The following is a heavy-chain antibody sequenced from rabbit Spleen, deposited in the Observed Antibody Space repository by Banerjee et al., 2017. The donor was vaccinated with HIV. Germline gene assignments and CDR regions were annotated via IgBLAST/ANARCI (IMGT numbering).Heavy chain of an antibody. J-gene: IGHJ6*01. CDR3: ARETSSSFSSDYIDF. V-gene: IGHV1S45*01. CDR2: VYTGNGKN. Sequence: QEQLVESGGGLVKPGASLTLTCTASGFSFSSGYDVSWVRQAPGKGLEWIGFVYTGNGKNYYACWTNGLFTTTKTSPTTVTLQVTSLTAADTATYFCARETSSSFSSDYIDFWGPGTLVTVS. D-gene: IGHD1-1*01. CDR1: GFSFSSGYD.